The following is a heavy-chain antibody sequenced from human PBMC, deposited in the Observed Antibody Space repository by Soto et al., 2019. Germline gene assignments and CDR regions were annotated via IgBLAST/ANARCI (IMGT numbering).Heavy chain of an antibody. CDR2: IDPGDSYS. V-gene: IGHV5-10-1*01. CDR3: AKLGSRSSGTAS. Sequence: GESLKISCKGSGYSFTSYWINWVRQVPGKGLEWMGRIDPGDSYSTYSPSFQGHVTISADKSISTAYLQWSSLKASDTAMYYCAKLGSRSSGTASWGQGTLVTSPQ. CDR1: GYSFTSYW. J-gene: IGHJ5*02. D-gene: IGHD6-6*01.